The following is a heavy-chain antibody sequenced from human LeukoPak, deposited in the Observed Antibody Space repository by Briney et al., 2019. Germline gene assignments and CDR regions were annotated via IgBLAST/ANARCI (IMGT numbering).Heavy chain of an antibody. CDR3: ARLTPTTLSLYYYYMDV. CDR2: IFHTGTT. CDR1: GGSISSSNW. V-gene: IGHV4-4*02. J-gene: IGHJ6*03. Sequence: ETLSLTCAVSGGSISSSNWWSWVRQPPGKGLEWIGRIFHTGTTDYKTSLKGRVTISVDKSKNQFSLKLTSVTAADTAVYYCARLTPTTLSLYYYYMDVWGKGTTVTVSS. D-gene: IGHD2/OR15-2a*01.